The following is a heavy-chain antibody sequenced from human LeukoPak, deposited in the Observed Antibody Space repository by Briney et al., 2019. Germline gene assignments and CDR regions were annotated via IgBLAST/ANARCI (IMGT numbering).Heavy chain of an antibody. Sequence: RSLRLSCAASGFTFSSYGMHWVRQAPGKGLEWVAVISYDGSNKYYADSVKGRFTISRDNSKNTLYLQVNSLRAEDTAVYYCAKDRLRSGWYAYFDYWGQGTLVTVSS. V-gene: IGHV3-30*18. CDR3: AKDRLRSGWYAYFDY. CDR1: GFTFSSYG. D-gene: IGHD6-19*01. J-gene: IGHJ4*02. CDR2: ISYDGSNK.